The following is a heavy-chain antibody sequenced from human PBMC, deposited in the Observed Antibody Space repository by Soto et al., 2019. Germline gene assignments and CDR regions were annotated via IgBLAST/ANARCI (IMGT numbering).Heavy chain of an antibody. J-gene: IGHJ6*02. Sequence: LRLSCAASGFTFSSYEMNWVRQAPGKGLEWVSYISSSGSTIYYADSVKGRFTISRDNAKNSLYLQMNSLRAEDTAVYYCARLPSYYYYGMDVWGQGTTVTVSS. CDR2: ISSSGSTI. V-gene: IGHV3-48*03. CDR1: GFTFSSYE. CDR3: ARLPSYYYYGMDV.